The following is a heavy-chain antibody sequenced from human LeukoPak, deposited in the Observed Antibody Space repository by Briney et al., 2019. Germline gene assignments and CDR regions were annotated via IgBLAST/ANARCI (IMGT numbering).Heavy chain of an antibody. Sequence: GESLKISCKGSGYSFTSYWISWVRQMPGKSLEWMGRIDPSDSYTNYSPSFQGHVTISADKSISTAYLQWSSLKASDTAMYYCARSYDSSGYYLDAFDIWGQGTMVTVSS. CDR1: GYSFTSYW. J-gene: IGHJ3*02. CDR2: IDPSDSYT. D-gene: IGHD3-22*01. CDR3: ARSYDSSGYYLDAFDI. V-gene: IGHV5-10-1*01.